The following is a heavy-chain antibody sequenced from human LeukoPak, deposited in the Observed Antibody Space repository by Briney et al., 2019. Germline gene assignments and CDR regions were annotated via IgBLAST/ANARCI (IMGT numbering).Heavy chain of an antibody. CDR1: GDSISSYY. V-gene: IGHV4-59*08. CDR2: IYYSGST. Sequence: SETLSLTCTVSGDSISSYYWSWIRQPPGKGLEWIGYIYYSGSTNYNPSLKSRVTISVDTSKNQFSLKLSSVTAADTAVYYCASLRPTYYYDSSGYTFDYWGQGTLVTVSS. CDR3: ASLRPTYYYDSSGYTFDY. J-gene: IGHJ4*02. D-gene: IGHD3-22*01.